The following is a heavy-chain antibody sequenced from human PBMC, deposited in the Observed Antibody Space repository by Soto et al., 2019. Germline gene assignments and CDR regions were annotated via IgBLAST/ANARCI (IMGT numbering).Heavy chain of an antibody. V-gene: IGHV1-18*01. CDR2: ISAYNGNT. J-gene: IGHJ6*02. Sequence: ASVKVSCKASGYTFTSYGISCVRQAPGQGLEWMGWISAYNGNTNYAQKLQGRVTMTTDTSTSTAYMELRSLRSDDTAVYYCAREVGSVGIAAAGTPPRYYYYGMDVWGQGTTVTVSS. CDR3: AREVGSVGIAAAGTPPRYYYYGMDV. CDR1: GYTFTSYG. D-gene: IGHD6-13*01.